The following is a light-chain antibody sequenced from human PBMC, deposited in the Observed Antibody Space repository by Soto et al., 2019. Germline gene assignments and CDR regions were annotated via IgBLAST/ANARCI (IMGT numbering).Light chain of an antibody. CDR1: QSVSSY. J-gene: IGKJ1*01. CDR2: DAS. V-gene: IGKV3-11*01. Sequence: EIVLTQSPGTLSLSPGERATLSCRASQSVSSYLAWYQQKPGQAPRLLIYDASNRATGIPARFSGSGSGTDFTLTISSLEPEDFALYYCQQYGYSPITFGQGTKVDI. CDR3: QQYGYSPIT.